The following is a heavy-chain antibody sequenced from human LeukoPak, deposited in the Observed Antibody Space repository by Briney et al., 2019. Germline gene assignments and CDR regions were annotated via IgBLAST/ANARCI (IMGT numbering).Heavy chain of an antibody. CDR2: IYGHDDV. CDR1: GFALSHSGVA. V-gene: IGHV2-5*01. J-gene: IGHJ4*02. D-gene: IGHD4-17*01. CDR3: SHRQNSDYGY. Sequence: PGPTLVNPTQTLTLTCTFSGFALSHSGVAVGWIRQPPGKAPEWLALIYGHDDVRYSPSLQSRLTFTKDTSKNQVVLTMTDMDPVDTATYYCSHRQNSDYGYWGQGTLVTVSS.